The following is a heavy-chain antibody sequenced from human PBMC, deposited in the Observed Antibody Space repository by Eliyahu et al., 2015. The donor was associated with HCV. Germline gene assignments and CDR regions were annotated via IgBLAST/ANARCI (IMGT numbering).Heavy chain of an antibody. D-gene: IGHD2-21*01. CDR1: GFTFXXXX. J-gene: IGHJ4*02. Sequence: EVHLVESGGGLXKPGGSLRLSCAASGFTFXXXXMSWXRQAPGRGXEWVGRISSKSSGGTTIYAAPVKDRFIISRDGLENTLYLQMNSLRTDDTAVYYCTTYAGYSGDWGQGTLVTVSS. V-gene: IGHV3-15*01. CDR2: ISSKSSGGTT. CDR3: TTYAGYSGD.